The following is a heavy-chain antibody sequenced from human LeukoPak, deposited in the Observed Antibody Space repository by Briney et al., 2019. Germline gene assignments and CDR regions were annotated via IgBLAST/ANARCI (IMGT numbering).Heavy chain of an antibody. CDR2: ISYDGSNK. CDR1: GFTFSSYA. J-gene: IGHJ4*02. V-gene: IGHV3-30*04. CDR3: ARSYQLEKEAPDY. Sequence: PGGSLRLSCAASGFTFSSYAMHWVRQAPGKWLEWVAVISYDGSNKYYADSVRGRFTISRDNSKNTLYLQMNSLRAEDTAVYYCARSYQLEKEAPDYWGQGTLVTVSS. D-gene: IGHD2-2*01.